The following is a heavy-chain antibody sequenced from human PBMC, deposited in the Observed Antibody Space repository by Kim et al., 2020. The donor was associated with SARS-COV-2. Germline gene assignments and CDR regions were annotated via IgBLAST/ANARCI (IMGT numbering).Heavy chain of an antibody. CDR2: IYHTGTT. CDR3: AIDLPRGRWNAAINW. CDR1: NYSITTGFY. D-gene: IGHD1-1*01. Sequence: SETLSLTCSVSNYSITTGFYWGWIRQPPGKGLEWIASIYHTGTTYYNPSLNHRIVISVATSKNQFSLKLTSVTASDTAVYFCAIDLPRGRWNAAINWWGR. V-gene: IGHV4-38-2*02. J-gene: IGHJ2*01.